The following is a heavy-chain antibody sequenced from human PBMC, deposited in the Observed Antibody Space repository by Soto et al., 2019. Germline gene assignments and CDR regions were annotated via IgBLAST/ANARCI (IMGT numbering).Heavy chain of an antibody. CDR3: ARPPPVGPKE. D-gene: IGHD1-26*01. CDR1: GFRFSSYI. Sequence: GGSLRLSCTASGFRFSSYIMNWVRQAPGKGLEWVSYIDSSSSTTKYADSVKGRFAISRDNAKNSLYLQMNSLRDEDTALYYCARPPPVGPKEWGQGTMVTVYS. J-gene: IGHJ4*02. CDR2: IDSSSSTT. V-gene: IGHV3-48*02.